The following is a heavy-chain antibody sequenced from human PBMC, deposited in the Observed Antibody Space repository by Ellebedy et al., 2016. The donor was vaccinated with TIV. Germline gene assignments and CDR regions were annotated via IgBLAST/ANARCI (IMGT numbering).Heavy chain of an antibody. CDR3: AKAYGSGSYHDAFDI. D-gene: IGHD3-10*01. V-gene: IGHV3-23*01. CDR1: GFTFSSYA. Sequence: GESLKISCAASGFTFSSYAMSWVRQAPGKGLEWVSAISGSGGSTHYADSVKGRFTISRDNSKNTLYLQMNSLRAEDTAVYYCAKAYGSGSYHDAFDIWGQGTMVTVSS. J-gene: IGHJ3*02. CDR2: ISGSGGST.